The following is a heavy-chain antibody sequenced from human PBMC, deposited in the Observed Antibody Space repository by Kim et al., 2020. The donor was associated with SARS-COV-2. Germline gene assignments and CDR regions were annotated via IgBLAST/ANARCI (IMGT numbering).Heavy chain of an antibody. D-gene: IGHD2-2*03. CDR3: ATVRDGYCHIVTCYGLDA. CDR1: GYTLTKVS. CDR2: FERGKREP. Sequence: ASVKVSCTVSGYTLTKVSLHWVRQVPGKGLEWMGGFERGKREPIHAQQFQGRINMTDDTSTDTVYMELSSLRSEDTAVYYCATVRDGYCHIVTCYGLDAWGQGTAVTVSS. V-gene: IGHV1-24*01. J-gene: IGHJ6*02.